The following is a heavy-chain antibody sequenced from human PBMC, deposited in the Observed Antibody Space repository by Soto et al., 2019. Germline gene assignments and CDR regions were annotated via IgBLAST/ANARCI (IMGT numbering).Heavy chain of an antibody. CDR2: IYSGGST. CDR1: GFTVSSNY. CDR3: ERIYGDFAFDL. J-gene: IGHJ3*01. D-gene: IGHD4-17*01. V-gene: IGHV3-66*01. Sequence: EVQLVESGGGLVQPGGSLRLSCAASGFTVSSNYMSWVRQAPGKGLEWVSVIYSGGSTYYTDSVKGRFTISRDNSKKTLYLQMNILRAEDTAVYYCERIYGDFAFDLWGQGTMVTVSS.